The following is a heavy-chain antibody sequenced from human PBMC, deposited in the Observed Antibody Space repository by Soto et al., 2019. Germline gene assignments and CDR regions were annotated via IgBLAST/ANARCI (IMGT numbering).Heavy chain of an antibody. J-gene: IGHJ6*02. D-gene: IGHD5-18*01. CDR3: ASGGYSYGDRYYYYYGMDV. CDR1: GGTFSSYA. Sequence: SVKVSCKASGGTFSSYAISWVRQAPGQGLEWMGGIIPIFGTANYAQKFQGRVTITADESTSTAYMELSSLRSEDTAVYYCASGGYSYGDRYYYYYGMDVWGQGTTVTVSS. CDR2: IIPIFGTA. V-gene: IGHV1-69*13.